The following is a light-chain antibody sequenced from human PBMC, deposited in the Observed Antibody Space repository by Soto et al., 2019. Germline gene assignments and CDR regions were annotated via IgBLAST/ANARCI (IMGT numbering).Light chain of an antibody. Sequence: QSALTQPPSASAPPGQGVTISCSGSSSNVGTNTVTWYQQLSGTAPKLLIYTDNFRSSGAPERFSGSKSGTSASLAISGLQSDDEADYYCAAWDDSLKGYVFGTGTKLTVL. CDR3: AAWDDSLKGYV. J-gene: IGLJ1*01. V-gene: IGLV1-44*01. CDR1: SSNVGTNT. CDR2: TDN.